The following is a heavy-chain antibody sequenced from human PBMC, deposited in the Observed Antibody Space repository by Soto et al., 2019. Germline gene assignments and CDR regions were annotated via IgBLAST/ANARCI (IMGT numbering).Heavy chain of an antibody. CDR1: GFTFSSYE. Sequence: PVGSLRVSCAASGFTFSSYEMNWVRQAPGKGLEWVSYISSSGSTIYYADSVKGRFTISRDNAKNSLYLQMNSLRAEDTAVYYCARAPMYYYDSSGYISPTWGFDYWGQGTLVTVSS. J-gene: IGHJ4*02. CDR3: ARAPMYYYDSSGYISPTWGFDY. CDR2: ISSSGSTI. V-gene: IGHV3-48*03. D-gene: IGHD3-22*01.